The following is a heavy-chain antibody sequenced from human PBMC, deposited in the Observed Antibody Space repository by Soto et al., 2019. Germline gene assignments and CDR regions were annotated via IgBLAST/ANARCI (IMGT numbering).Heavy chain of an antibody. V-gene: IGHV3-33*08. CDR3: AREPARRVRSGWYLTY. CDR2: IWYDGSNK. CDR1: GFTFSSYE. D-gene: IGHD6-19*01. Sequence: VQLVESGGGLVQPGGSLRLSCAASGFTFSSYEMNWVRQAPGKGLEWVAVIWYDGSNKYYADSVKGRFTISRDNSKNTLYLQMNSLRAEDTAVYYCAREPARRVRSGWYLTYWGQGTLVTVSS. J-gene: IGHJ4*02.